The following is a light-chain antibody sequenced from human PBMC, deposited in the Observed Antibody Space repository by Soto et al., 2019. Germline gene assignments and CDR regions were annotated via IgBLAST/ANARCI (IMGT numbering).Light chain of an antibody. CDR1: QSVSTNY. CDR3: QQYGNSPIT. J-gene: IGKJ5*01. Sequence: ENVMTQSPGTLSLSPGERATLSCRASQSVSTNYVAWYQQKPGQAPRLLIYGASSRASGIPDRFRGSGSGTDFTLTISRLEPEDFAVYYCQQYGNSPITFGQGTRLEIK. V-gene: IGKV3-20*01. CDR2: GAS.